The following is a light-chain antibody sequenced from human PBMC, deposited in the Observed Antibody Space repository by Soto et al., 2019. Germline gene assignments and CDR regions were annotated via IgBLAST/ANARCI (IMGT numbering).Light chain of an antibody. Sequence: QSVLTQTASVSGSPGPSITISCTGTISDTGTYNLVSWYQQHPGKAPKLMISEGTKRPPGISNRFYGSKSGNTASLTISGLQAEDEADYGCFSYAGHGLFGGGTQLNVL. CDR3: FSYAGHGL. V-gene: IGLV2-23*01. CDR2: EGT. J-gene: IGLJ2*01. CDR1: ISDTGTYNL.